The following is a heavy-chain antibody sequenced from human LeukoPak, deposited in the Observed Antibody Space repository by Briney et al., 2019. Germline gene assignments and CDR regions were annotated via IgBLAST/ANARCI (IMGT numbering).Heavy chain of an antibody. CDR1: GFTFSNYT. CDR2: ITTNGGST. J-gene: IGHJ4*02. V-gene: IGHV3-64*01. D-gene: IGHD6-13*01. Sequence: GGSLRLSCAASGFTFSNYTMHWVRQAPGKGLEYVSTITTNGGSTYYANSVKGRFTISRDISKNTLFLQMDSLRAEDMAVYYCARAHSRSWYDPSDYWGQGTLVTVSS. CDR3: ARAHSRSWYDPSDY.